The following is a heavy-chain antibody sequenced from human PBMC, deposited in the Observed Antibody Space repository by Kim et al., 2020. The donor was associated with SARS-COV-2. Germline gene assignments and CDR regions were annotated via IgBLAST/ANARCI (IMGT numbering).Heavy chain of an antibody. CDR1: GGSISSYY. D-gene: IGHD1-26*01. V-gene: IGHV4-4*07. Sequence: SETLSLTCTVSGGSISSYYWSWIRQPAGKGLEWIGRIYTSGSTNCNPSLKSRVTMSVDTSKNQFSLKLSSVTAADTAVYYCARAGRLSGSYPGGTKNAFDIWGQGTMVTVSS. J-gene: IGHJ3*02. CDR3: ARAGRLSGSYPGGTKNAFDI. CDR2: IYTSGST.